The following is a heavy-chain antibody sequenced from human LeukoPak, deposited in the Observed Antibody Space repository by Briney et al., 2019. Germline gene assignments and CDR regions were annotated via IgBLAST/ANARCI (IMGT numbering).Heavy chain of an antibody. CDR2: FDPEDGET. D-gene: IGHD3-9*01. V-gene: IGHV1-24*01. J-gene: IGHJ4*02. Sequence: ASVKVSFKVSGYTLTELSMHWVRQAPGKGLEWMGGFDPEDGETIYAQKFQGRVTMTEDTSTDTAYMELSSLRSEDTAVYYCATLPLLRYFDWLLYSYFDYWGQGTLVTVSS. CDR3: ATLPLLRYFDWLLYSYFDY. CDR1: GYTLTELS.